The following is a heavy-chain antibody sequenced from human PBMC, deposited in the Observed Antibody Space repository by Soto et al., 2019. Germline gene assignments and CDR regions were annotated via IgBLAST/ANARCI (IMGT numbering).Heavy chain of an antibody. D-gene: IGHD1-1*01. CDR3: AKALGGNFNNWHCDY. V-gene: IGHV3-23*01. Sequence: EVQLLESGGGLVQPGESLRLSCAASGFTSSSFAMNWVRQGPGKGLEWVSTISAGDITFYADSVKGRFTISRDSSKNTLFLHMNGLRADDTALYSCAKALGGNFNNWHCDYWGRGTLVTVSS. CDR1: GFTSSSFA. CDR2: ISAGDIT. J-gene: IGHJ4*01.